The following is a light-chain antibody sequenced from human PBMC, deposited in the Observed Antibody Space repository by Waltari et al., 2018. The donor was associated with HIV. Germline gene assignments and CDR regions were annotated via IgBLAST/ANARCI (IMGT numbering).Light chain of an antibody. J-gene: IGLJ2*01. V-gene: IGLV3-1*01. Sequence: YELTQPPSVSVSPGQTVNITCSGDKLGQKYAHWYQQKSGQSPVLLIYEDSKRRSGIPERFSGSISGDTATLTISGTQAEDEADYHCQAWDRSTVIFAGGTKLTVL. CDR3: QAWDRSTVI. CDR1: KLGQKY. CDR2: EDS.